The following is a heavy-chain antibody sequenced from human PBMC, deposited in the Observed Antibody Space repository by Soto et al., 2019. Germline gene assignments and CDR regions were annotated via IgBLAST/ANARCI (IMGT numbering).Heavy chain of an antibody. J-gene: IGHJ4*02. V-gene: IGHV4-39*01. D-gene: IGHD6-6*01. Sequence: SETLSLTCIVSGGSINSSYYWGWIRQPPGKAPEWIGSIYYSGTTYYNPSLKSRVTISVDSSRNQFSLKMTSVTAPDTAVYYCSRFAARPPFEYWGQGLLVTDSS. CDR2: IYYSGTT. CDR3: SRFAARPPFEY. CDR1: GGSINSSYY.